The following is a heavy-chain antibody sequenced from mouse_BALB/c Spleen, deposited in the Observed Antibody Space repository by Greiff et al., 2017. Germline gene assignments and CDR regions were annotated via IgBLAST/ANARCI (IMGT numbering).Heavy chain of an antibody. CDR1: GYTFTSYV. J-gene: IGHJ4*01. CDR2: INPYNDGT. CDR3: ARYYRYDGDYAMDY. Sequence: VQLKESGPELVKPGASVKMSCKASGYTFTSYVMHWVKQKPGQGLEWIGYINPYNDGTKYNEKFKGKATLTSDKSSSTAYMELSSLTSEDSAVYYCARYYRYDGDYAMDYWGQGTSVTVSS. D-gene: IGHD2-14*01. V-gene: IGHV1-14*01.